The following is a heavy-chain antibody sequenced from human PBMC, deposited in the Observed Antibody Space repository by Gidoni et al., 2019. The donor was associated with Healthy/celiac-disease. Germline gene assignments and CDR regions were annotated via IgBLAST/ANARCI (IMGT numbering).Heavy chain of an antibody. J-gene: IGHJ4*02. D-gene: IGHD4-17*01. CDR3: AKDRYGDYVDY. V-gene: IGHV3-30*18. CDR2: ISYDGSNK. CDR1: GFTFSSYG. Sequence: QVQLVESGGGVVQPGRSLRLSCAASGFTFSSYGMHWVRPAPGKGLEWVAVISYDGSNKYYADSVKGRFTISRDNSKNTLYLQMNSLRAEDTAVYYCAKDRYGDYVDYWGQGTLVTVSS.